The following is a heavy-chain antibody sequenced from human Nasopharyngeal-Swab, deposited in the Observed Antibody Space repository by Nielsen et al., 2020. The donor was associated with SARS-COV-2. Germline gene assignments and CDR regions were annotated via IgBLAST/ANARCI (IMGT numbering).Heavy chain of an antibody. J-gene: IGHJ4*02. CDR2: ISSSRTTI. D-gene: IGHD3-16*01. CDR3: ARRNPWGWDFDY. Sequence: GESLKISCEAPGFTLDTYSMNWVRQAPGKGLEWVSYISSSRTTIYYADSVKGRFTISRDDAKNSLYLQMNSLKVDDTAVYYCARRNPWGWDFDYWGQGTLVTVSS. CDR1: GFTLDTYS. V-gene: IGHV3-48*04.